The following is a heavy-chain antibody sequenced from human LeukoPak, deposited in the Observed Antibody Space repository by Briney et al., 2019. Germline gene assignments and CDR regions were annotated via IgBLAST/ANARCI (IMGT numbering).Heavy chain of an antibody. CDR1: GGSISSSSYY. V-gene: IGHV4-39*07. Sequence: SETLSLTCTVSGGSISSSSYYWGWIRQPPGKGLEWIGSIYYSGSTYYNPSLKSRVTISVDTSKNQFSLKLSSVTTADTAVYYCARGLDFGGLWDVVGTFDYWGQGTLVTVPS. CDR2: IYYSGST. J-gene: IGHJ4*02. CDR3: ARGLDFGGLWDVVGTFDY. D-gene: IGHD2-21*02.